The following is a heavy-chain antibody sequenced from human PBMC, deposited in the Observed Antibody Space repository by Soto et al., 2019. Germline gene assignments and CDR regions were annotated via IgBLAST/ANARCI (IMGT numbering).Heavy chain of an antibody. CDR2: ISSSSSYI. V-gene: IGHV3-21*01. Sequence: EVQLVESGGGLVKPGGSLRLSCAASGFTFSSYSMNWVRQAPGKGLEWVSSISSSSSYIYYADSVKGRFTISRDNAKNSLYLQMNRLRAEDTAVYYCARLPYCGGDCYSIPAPFDYWGQGTLVTVSS. D-gene: IGHD2-21*02. CDR3: ARLPYCGGDCYSIPAPFDY. CDR1: GFTFSSYS. J-gene: IGHJ4*02.